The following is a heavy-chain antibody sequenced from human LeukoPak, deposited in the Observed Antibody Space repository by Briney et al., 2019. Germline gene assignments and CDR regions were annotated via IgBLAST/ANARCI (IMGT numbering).Heavy chain of an antibody. CDR2: ISAYNGNT. J-gene: IGHJ5*02. V-gene: IGHV1-18*01. CDR3: ARVTGYCSSTSCYEGWFDP. CDR1: GYTFTSYG. D-gene: IGHD2-2*01. Sequence: GASVKVSCKASGYTFTSYGISWVRQAPGQGLEWMGWISAYNGNTNYAQNLQGRVTMTTDTSTSTAYMELRSLRSDDTAVYYCARVTGYCSSTSCYEGWFDPWGQGTLVTVSS.